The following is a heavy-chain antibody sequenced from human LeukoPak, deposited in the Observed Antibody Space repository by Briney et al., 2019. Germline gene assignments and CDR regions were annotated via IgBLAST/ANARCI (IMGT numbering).Heavy chain of an antibody. CDR2: ISSSSSTI. CDR1: GFTFSSYS. V-gene: IGHV3-48*04. D-gene: IGHD6-19*01. Sequence: GGSLRLSCAASGFTFSSYSMNWVLQAPGKGLEWVSYISSSSSTIYYADSVKGRFTISRDNAKNSLYLQMNSLRAEDTAVYYCARDLVAVAGAVDYWGQGTLVTVSS. CDR3: ARDLVAVAGAVDY. J-gene: IGHJ4*02.